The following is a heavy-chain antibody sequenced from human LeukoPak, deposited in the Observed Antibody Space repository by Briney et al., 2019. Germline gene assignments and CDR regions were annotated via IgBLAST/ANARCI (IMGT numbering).Heavy chain of an antibody. CDR3: ARGRLLGY. V-gene: IGHV4-34*01. CDR1: GGSFSGYY. D-gene: IGHD6-25*01. CDR2: INHSGST. J-gene: IGHJ4*02. Sequence: PSETLSLTCAVYGGSFSGYYWSWIRQPPGKGLEWIGEINHSGSTNYNPFLKSRVTISVDTPKNQFSLKLSSVTAADTAVYYCARGRLLGYWGQGTLVTVSS.